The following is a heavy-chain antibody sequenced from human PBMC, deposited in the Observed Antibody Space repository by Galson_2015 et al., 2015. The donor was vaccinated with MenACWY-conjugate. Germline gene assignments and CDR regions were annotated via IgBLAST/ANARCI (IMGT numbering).Heavy chain of an antibody. V-gene: IGHV3-48*01. CDR1: GFTFSRYS. J-gene: IGHJ4*02. CDR2: ISSSSTTI. CDR3: ARDTVGATTGPWDY. Sequence: SLRLSCAASGFTFSRYSMNWVRQAPGKGLEWVSYISSSSTTIYYADSVKGRFTISRDNAKNSLYLQMNSLRAEDTAVYYCARDTVGATTGPWDYWGQGTLVTVSS. D-gene: IGHD1-26*01.